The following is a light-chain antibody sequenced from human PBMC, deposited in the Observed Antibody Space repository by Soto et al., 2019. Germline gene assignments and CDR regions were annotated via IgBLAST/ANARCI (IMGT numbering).Light chain of an antibody. CDR3: SSFTSSGTRDVV. Sequence: QSVLTQPASVSGSPGQSITISCTGTGSDVGGYNYVSWYQQHPGKAPKLMIYDVTNRPSGVSNRFSGSKSGNTASLTISGLQAEDEADYYCSSFTSSGTRDVVFGGGTKLTVL. CDR1: GSDVGGYNY. V-gene: IGLV2-14*01. CDR2: DVT. J-gene: IGLJ2*01.